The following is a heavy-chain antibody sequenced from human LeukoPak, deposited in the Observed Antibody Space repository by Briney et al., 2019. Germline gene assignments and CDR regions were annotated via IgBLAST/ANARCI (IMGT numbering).Heavy chain of an antibody. CDR1: GFMFKSYA. J-gene: IGHJ4*02. D-gene: IGHD3-3*02. CDR2: SGRGDNT. V-gene: IGHV3-23*01. Sequence: GGSLRLSCAASGFMFKSYAMSWVRQAPGKGLEWVSGSGRGDNTNYADSVKGRFTISRDNSKNTVNLHLNGLAVEDTAVYYCANDIFSSVGIPDYWGQGTLVTVSS. CDR3: ANDIFSSVGIPDY.